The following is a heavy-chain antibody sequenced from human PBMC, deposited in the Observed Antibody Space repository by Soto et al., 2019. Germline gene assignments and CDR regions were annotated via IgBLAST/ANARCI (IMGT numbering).Heavy chain of an antibody. CDR2: IYSGGST. Sequence: PGGSLRLSCAASGFTVSSNYMSWVRQAPGKGLEWVSVIYSGGSTYYADSVKGRFTISRDNSKNTLYLQMNSLRAEDTAVYYCARDAAPYYYGSGSYYPLYYGTDVWGQVTKVTVSS. J-gene: IGHJ6*02. CDR3: ARDAAPYYYGSGSYYPLYYGTDV. D-gene: IGHD3-10*01. CDR1: GFTVSSNY. V-gene: IGHV3-53*01.